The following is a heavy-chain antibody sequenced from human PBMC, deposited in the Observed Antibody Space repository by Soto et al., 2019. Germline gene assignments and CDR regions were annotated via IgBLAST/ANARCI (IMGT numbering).Heavy chain of an antibody. CDR3: ARHGIAAASPVGY. V-gene: IGHV5-10-1*01. CDR1: GYSFTSYW. Sequence: GESLKISCKGSGYSFTSYWISWVRQMPGKGLEWIGRIDPSDSYTNYSPSFQGHVTISADKSISTAYLQWSSLKASDTAMYYCARHGIAAASPVGYWGQGTLVTVS. D-gene: IGHD6-13*01. CDR2: IDPSDSYT. J-gene: IGHJ4*02.